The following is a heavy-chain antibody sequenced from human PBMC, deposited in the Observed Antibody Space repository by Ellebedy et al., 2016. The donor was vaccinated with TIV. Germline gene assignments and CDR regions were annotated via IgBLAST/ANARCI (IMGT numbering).Heavy chain of an antibody. CDR1: GFTFSSYG. Sequence: LSLTCXASGFTFSSYGMHWIRQAPGKGLEWVAVIWYDGSNKYYADSVKGRFTISRDNSKNTLYLQMNSLRAEDTAVYYCARDSKLRGYSSGWYAGFDYWGQGTLVTVSS. CDR2: IWYDGSNK. J-gene: IGHJ4*02. CDR3: ARDSKLRGYSSGWYAGFDY. D-gene: IGHD6-19*01. V-gene: IGHV3-33*01.